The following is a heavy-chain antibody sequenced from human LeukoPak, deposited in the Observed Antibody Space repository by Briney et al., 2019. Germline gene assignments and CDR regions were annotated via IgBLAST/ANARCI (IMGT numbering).Heavy chain of an antibody. CDR1: GGSFSGYY. CDR2: INHSGST. D-gene: IGHD2-8*01. V-gene: IGHV4-34*01. J-gene: IGHJ6*03. CDR3: AXXGKMVQPTYYYYMDV. Sequence: PSETLSLTCAVYGGSFSGYYWSWIRQPPGKGLEWIGEINHSGSTNYNPSLKSRVTISVDTSKNQFSLKLSSVTAADTAVYYCAXXGKMVQPTYYYYMDVWGKGTTVTVSS.